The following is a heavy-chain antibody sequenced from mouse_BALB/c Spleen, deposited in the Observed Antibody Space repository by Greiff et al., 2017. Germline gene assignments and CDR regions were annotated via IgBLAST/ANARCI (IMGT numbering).Heavy chain of an antibody. V-gene: IGHV1S29*02. Sequence: VQLQQSGPELVKPGASVKISCKASGYTFTDYNMHWVKQSHGKSLEWIGYIYPYNGGTGYNQKFKSKATLTVDNSSSTAYMELRSLTSEDSAVYYCARDYYGSSLWYFDVWGAGTTVTVSS. D-gene: IGHD1-1*01. J-gene: IGHJ1*01. CDR2: IYPYNGGT. CDR1: GYTFTDYN. CDR3: ARDYYGSSLWYFDV.